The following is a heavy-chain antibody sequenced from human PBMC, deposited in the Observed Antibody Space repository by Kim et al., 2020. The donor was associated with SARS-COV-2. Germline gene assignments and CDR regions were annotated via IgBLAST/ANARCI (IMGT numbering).Heavy chain of an antibody. V-gene: IGHV3-23*01. CDR2: ITSTGT. CDR1: GFTFDSQA. Sequence: GGSLRLSCATSGFTFDSQAMSWVRQAPGEGLEWVSSITSTGTYYADSVKGRFTVSRDNSKNTEDVQMNSMRADDTAVYYCVKGAYTFGYWGQGTLVTVSS. CDR3: VKGAYTFGY. D-gene: IGHD3-16*01. J-gene: IGHJ4*02.